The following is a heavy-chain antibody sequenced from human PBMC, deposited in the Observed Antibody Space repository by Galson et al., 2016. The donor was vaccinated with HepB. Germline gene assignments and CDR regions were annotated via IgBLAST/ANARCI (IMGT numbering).Heavy chain of an antibody. CDR2: IWYDGRNK. CDR3: VRDRAASATVYDYGMDG. V-gene: IGHV3-33*01. D-gene: IGHD2/OR15-2a*01. J-gene: IGHJ6*02. Sequence: SLRLSCAESGFTFNNYGMHWVRQAPGKVLEWVALIWYDGRNKYYADSVKGRFTLSRDNSKNTLSLQMHSLRAEDTAVYYCVRDRAASATVYDYGMDGRGQGATVTVSS. CDR1: GFTFNNYG.